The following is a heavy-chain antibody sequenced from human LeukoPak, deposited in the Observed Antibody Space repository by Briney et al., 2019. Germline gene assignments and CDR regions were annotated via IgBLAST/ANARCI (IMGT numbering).Heavy chain of an antibody. J-gene: IGHJ4*02. CDR3: ARSGRGSYDSSGYSFLFDY. V-gene: IGHV4-39*07. CDR2: VYYSGST. Sequence: PSETLSLTCTVSGGSIGSRSYYWGWIRQPPGKGLEWIGSVYYSGSTYYNPSLESRVTISVDTSKNQFSLKLSSVTAADTAVYYCARSGRGSYDSSGYSFLFDYWGQGTLVTVSS. CDR1: GGSIGSRSYY. D-gene: IGHD3-22*01.